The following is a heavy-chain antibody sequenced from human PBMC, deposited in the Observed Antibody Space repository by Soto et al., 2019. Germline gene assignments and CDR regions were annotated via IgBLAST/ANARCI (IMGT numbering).Heavy chain of an antibody. D-gene: IGHD2-8*02. CDR3: AKGGGTGYDYYHYMDV. V-gene: IGHV3-30*18. CDR2: ISDDGVGK. Sequence: QEQLVESGGRVVQPGRSLRLSCADSGYTFSGDGMHWVRQAPGKGLEWVAGISDDGVGKSYADSVKGRFTISRDNSKNTMYLQMTNPRTEDMALYYCAKGGGTGYDYYHYMDVWGKGTTVTVSS. J-gene: IGHJ6*03. CDR1: GYTFSGDG.